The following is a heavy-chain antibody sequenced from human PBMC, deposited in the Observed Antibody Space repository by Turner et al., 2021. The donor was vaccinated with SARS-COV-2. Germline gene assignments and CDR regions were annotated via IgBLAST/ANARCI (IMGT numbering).Heavy chain of an antibody. V-gene: IGHV3-21*01. J-gene: IGHJ6*02. CDR2: ISSSSSYI. D-gene: IGHD6-13*01. CDR1: GFTLSSYS. Sequence: EVQLVESGGGLVKPGGSLILSCPASGFTLSSYSMTWVRQAPGKGLEWVSCISSSSSYIYYADSVKGRFTISRDNAKNSLYMQMNSLRAEDTAVYYCASIAAADPKYYHYYGMDVWGQGTTVTVSS. CDR3: ASIAAADPKYYHYYGMDV.